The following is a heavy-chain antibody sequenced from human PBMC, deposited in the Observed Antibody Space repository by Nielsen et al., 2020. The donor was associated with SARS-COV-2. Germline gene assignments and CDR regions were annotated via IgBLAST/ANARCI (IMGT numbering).Heavy chain of an antibody. V-gene: IGHV4-4*02. CDR3: ARHPFYCSSTSCYEFWFDP. CDR2: IYHSGST. Sequence: SETLSLTCAVSGGSISSSNWWSWVRQPPGTGLEWIGEIYHSGSTNYNPSLKSRVTISVDKSKNQFSLKLSSVTAADTAVYYCARHPFYCSSTSCYEFWFDPWGQGTLVTVSS. D-gene: IGHD2-2*01. CDR1: GGSISSSNW. J-gene: IGHJ5*02.